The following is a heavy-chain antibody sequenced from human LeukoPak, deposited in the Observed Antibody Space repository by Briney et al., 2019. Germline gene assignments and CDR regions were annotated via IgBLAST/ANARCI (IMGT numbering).Heavy chain of an antibody. J-gene: IGHJ4*02. CDR2: INGDGRNI. CDR3: ARVPRYGDYVGDYFDY. V-gene: IGHV3-74*01. CDR1: GFTFSSYW. Sequence: GGSLRLSCVASGFTFSSYWMHWVRQAPRKGLVWVSRINGDGRNINYADSVRGRFTISRDNAKNSLYLQMNSLRAEDTAVYYCARVPRYGDYVGDYFDYWGQGTLVTVSS. D-gene: IGHD4-17*01.